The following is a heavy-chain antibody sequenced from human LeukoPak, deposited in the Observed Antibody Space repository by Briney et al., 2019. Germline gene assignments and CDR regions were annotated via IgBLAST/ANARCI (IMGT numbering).Heavy chain of an antibody. Sequence: PGGSLRLSCAASGFTFSSYGMHWVRQAPGKGLEWVAVIWYDGSNKYYADSVKGRFTISRDNSKNTLYLQMNSLRAEDTAVYYCAVIAAAGNGDYWGQGTLVTVSS. J-gene: IGHJ4*02. D-gene: IGHD6-13*01. CDR2: IWYDGSNK. CDR3: AVIAAAGNGDY. V-gene: IGHV3-33*01. CDR1: GFTFSSYG.